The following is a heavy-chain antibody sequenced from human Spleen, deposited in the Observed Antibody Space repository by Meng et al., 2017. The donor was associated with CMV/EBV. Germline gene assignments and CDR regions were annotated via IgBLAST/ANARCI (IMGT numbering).Heavy chain of an antibody. V-gene: IGHV1-69*05. Sequence: CKASGGTFSSYAISWVRQAPGQGLEWMGGIIPIFGTANYAQKFQGRVTITTDESTSTAYMELRSLRSDDTAVYYCARDTMVFRGDFDYWGQGTLVTVSS. J-gene: IGHJ4*02. CDR1: GGTFSSYA. CDR3: ARDTMVFRGDFDY. CDR2: IIPIFGTA. D-gene: IGHD3-10*01.